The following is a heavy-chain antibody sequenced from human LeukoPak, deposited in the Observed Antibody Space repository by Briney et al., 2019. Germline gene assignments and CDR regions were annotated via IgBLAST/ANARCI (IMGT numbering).Heavy chain of an antibody. CDR1: GYSFTSYW. J-gene: IGHJ4*02. CDR2: IYAGDSDT. V-gene: IGHV5-51*01. CDR3: ARPRGSWPPTEFDY. D-gene: IGHD6-13*01. Sequence: WEPLKISCKGSGYSFTSYWIGWVRQMPGKGLEWMGIIYAGDSDTRYSPSFQGQVTISAGKSISTAYLQWSSLKASDTAMYYCARPRGSWPPTEFDYWGQGTLVTVSS.